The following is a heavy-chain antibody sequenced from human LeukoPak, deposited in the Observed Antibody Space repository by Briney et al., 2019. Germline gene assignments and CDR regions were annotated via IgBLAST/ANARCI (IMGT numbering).Heavy chain of an antibody. D-gene: IGHD2-15*01. CDR2: IKQDGSEK. V-gene: IGHV3-7*01. CDR3: ASCSCSGQLMGYCPPADY. CDR1: GFNFSNYW. J-gene: IGHJ4*02. Sequence: PGGSLRLSCAGSGFNFSNYWMTWVRQAPGKGLEWVANIKQDGSEKYYVDSVKGRFTISRDNAKNSLYLQMNSLRAEETAVYYCASCSCSGQLMGYCPPADYWGQGTLVTVSS.